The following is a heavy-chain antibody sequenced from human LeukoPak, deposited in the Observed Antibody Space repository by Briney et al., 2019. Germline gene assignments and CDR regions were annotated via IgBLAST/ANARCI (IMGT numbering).Heavy chain of an antibody. D-gene: IGHD1-7*01. CDR1: GYSFTNYW. Sequence: GESLKISCQGSGYSFTNYWIAWVRQLPGKGLEWMGVIYPGDSDTRYNPSFQGQVTISADRSFGTAYLQWGSLKASDSAMYYCARREATTEYFDFWGQGTLVTVSS. CDR3: ARREATTEYFDF. J-gene: IGHJ4*02. CDR2: IYPGDSDT. V-gene: IGHV5-51*01.